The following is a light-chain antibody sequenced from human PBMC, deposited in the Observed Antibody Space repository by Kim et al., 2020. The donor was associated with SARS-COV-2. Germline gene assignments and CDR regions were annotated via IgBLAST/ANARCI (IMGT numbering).Light chain of an antibody. CDR3: QQYNGYPLT. CDR2: KAS. V-gene: IGKV1-5*03. CDR1: QGISSW. Sequence: DIQMTQSPSTLSASVGDRVTITCRASQGISSWLAWYQQKPGKAPKLLVYKASSLESGVPSRFSGSGSGTEFTLTIRSLQPDDFATYYCQQYNGYPLTFGQGTKLEI. J-gene: IGKJ2*01.